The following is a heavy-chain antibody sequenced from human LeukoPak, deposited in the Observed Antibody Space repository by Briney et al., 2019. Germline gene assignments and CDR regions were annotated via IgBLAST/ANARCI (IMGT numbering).Heavy chain of an antibody. Sequence: ASVKVSRKASGYTFTGYYKHWVRQPPAQGRVWMGWINPNSGGTNYTQKFQGRVTITRDTSISTAYMELSRLRSEDTAVCYCASGLKWAFDYWGQGTLVTVSS. CDR1: GYTFTGYY. CDR2: INPNSGGT. V-gene: IGHV1-2*02. CDR3: ASGLKWAFDY. J-gene: IGHJ4*02. D-gene: IGHD2-8*01.